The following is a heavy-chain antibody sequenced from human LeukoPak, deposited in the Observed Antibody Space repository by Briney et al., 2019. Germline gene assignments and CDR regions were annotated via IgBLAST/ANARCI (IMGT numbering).Heavy chain of an antibody. CDR3: ARDEYPLGYCSSTSRPKGAFDI. CDR2: IYHSGST. V-gene: IGHV4-30-2*01. D-gene: IGHD2-2*01. J-gene: IGHJ3*02. CDR1: GGSISSGGYY. Sequence: SETLSLTCTVSGGSISSGGYYWSWIRQPPGKGLEWIGYIYHSGSTYYNPSLKSRVTISVDRSKNQFSLKLSSVTAADTAVYYCARDEYPLGYCSSTSRPKGAFDIWGQGTMVTVSS.